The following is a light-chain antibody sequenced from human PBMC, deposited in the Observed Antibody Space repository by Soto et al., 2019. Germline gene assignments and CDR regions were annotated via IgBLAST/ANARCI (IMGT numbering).Light chain of an antibody. CDR3: QQYNNWPLT. CDR2: DAS. J-gene: IGKJ4*01. CDR1: QSVNSN. Sequence: DIVMTQSPATLSVSPGESATLSCRASQSVNSNLAWYQQKPGQAPRLLIYDASTSATNIPARFSGSGSGTEFTLTISSLQSEDFAVYSCQQYNNWPLTFGGGTKVEIK. V-gene: IGKV3-15*01.